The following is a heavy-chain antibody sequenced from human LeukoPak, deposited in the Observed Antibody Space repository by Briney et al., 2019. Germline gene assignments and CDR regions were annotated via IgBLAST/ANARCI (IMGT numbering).Heavy chain of an antibody. V-gene: IGHV3-53*01. Sequence: GGSLRLSCEASRFTVSSNHMSWVRQAPGKGLEWVSVIYSGGSTDYADSVKGRFTISRDNSKNTLYLQMNSLRAEDTAVYHCARGPAGYNWGQGTLVTVSS. CDR1: RFTVSSNH. CDR2: IYSGGST. D-gene: IGHD1-1*01. CDR3: ARGPAGYN. J-gene: IGHJ4*02.